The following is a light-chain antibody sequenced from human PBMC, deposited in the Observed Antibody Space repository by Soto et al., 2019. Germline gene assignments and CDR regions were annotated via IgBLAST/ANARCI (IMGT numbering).Light chain of an antibody. CDR3: SSYTSSSTLDV. CDR2: EVS. V-gene: IGLV2-14*01. Sequence: QSALTQPASVSGSPGQSITISCTGTSSDVGGYNYVSWYQQHPGKAPKLMIYEVSNRPSGVSNRFSGSKSGNTAPLTISGLQAEDEADYYCSSYTSSSTLDVFGTGTQLTVL. CDR1: SSDVGGYNY. J-gene: IGLJ1*01.